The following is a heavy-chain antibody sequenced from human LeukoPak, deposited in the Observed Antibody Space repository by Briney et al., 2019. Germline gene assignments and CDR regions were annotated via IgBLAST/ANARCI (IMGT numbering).Heavy chain of an antibody. J-gene: IGHJ3*01. CDR2: ISFDGSQK. CDR3: AGDHGSSSSGENPTF. V-gene: IGHV3-30*02. Sequence: GSLRLSCAASGFTFSNYGMHWVRQAPGKGLEWVALISFDGSQKYYADSVKGRFTISRDNSKSTVYLQMNSLRAEDTAVYYCAGDHGSSSSGENPTFWGQGTMVTVSS. D-gene: IGHD6-6*01. CDR1: GFTFSNYG.